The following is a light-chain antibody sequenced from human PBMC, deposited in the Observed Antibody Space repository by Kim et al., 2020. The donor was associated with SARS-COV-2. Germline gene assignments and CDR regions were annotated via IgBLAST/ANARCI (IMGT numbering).Light chain of an antibody. CDR1: QSISSW. J-gene: IGKJ1*01. V-gene: IGKV1-5*01. CDR3: QQYDTCWT. Sequence: DIQMTQSPPTLSASVGDRVTIPCRASQSISSWLAWYQQKPGKAPTLLIHDVSTLESGVPSRFSGSGSGTEFTLIISSLQPDDFATYYCQQYDTCWTFGQGTKVDIK. CDR2: DVS.